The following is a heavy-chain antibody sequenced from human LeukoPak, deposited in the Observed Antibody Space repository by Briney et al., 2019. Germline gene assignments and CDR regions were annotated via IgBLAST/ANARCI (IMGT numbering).Heavy chain of an antibody. J-gene: IGHJ5*02. D-gene: IGHD2-15*01. CDR3: TTDRDIVVVVAATHGWFDP. Sequence: GGSLRLSCAASGFTFSNAWMSWVRQAPGKGLEWVGRIKSKTDGGTTDYAAPVKGRFTISRDDSKNTLYLQMNSLKTEDTAVYYCTTDRDIVVVVAATHGWFDPWGQGTLVTVSS. CDR1: GFTFSNAW. CDR2: IKSKTDGGTT. V-gene: IGHV3-15*01.